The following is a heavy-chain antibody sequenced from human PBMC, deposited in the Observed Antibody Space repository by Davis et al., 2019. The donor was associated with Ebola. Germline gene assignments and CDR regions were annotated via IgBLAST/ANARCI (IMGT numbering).Heavy chain of an antibody. D-gene: IGHD1-7*01. CDR1: GFTFSSYA. Sequence: GESLKISCAASGFTFSSYAMHWVRQAPGKGLEWVAVISYDGSNKYYADSVKGRFTISRDNSKNTLYLQMNSLRAEDTAVYYCARVYVLELHGMDVWGQGTTVTVSS. CDR2: ISYDGSNK. V-gene: IGHV3-30-3*01. CDR3: ARVYVLELHGMDV. J-gene: IGHJ6*02.